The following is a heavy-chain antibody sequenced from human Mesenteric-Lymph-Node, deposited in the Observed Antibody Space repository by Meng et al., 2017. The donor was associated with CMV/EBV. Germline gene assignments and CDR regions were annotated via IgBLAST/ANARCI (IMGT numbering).Heavy chain of an antibody. Sequence: FTSYPIPWVRQAPGQGLEWMGMINPSGGSPTYAQKFQGRVTMTRDTSTSTVYMELSSLRSEDTAVYYCARTFAITKVIPANMNWYDPWGQGTLVTVSS. V-gene: IGHV1-46*01. CDR2: INPSGGSP. D-gene: IGHD2-2*01. J-gene: IGHJ5*02. CDR1: FTSYP. CDR3: ARTFAITKVIPANMNWYDP.